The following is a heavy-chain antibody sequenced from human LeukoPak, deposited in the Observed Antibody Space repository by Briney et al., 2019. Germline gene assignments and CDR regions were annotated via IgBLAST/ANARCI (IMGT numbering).Heavy chain of an antibody. CDR1: RFTFDEYA. V-gene: IGHV3-9*01. J-gene: IGHJ4*02. CDR3: TKDGRALRTVELWLDN. Sequence: GRSLRLSCLASRFTFDEYAMHWVRQPPGQGMAWVSGIRWYSGSIVHADSVRGRFTISRDNDKNSLYMPMKSLRAEDTALYYCTKDGRALRTVELWLDNCGQGTLVTVS. D-gene: IGHD6-19*01. CDR2: IRWYSGSI.